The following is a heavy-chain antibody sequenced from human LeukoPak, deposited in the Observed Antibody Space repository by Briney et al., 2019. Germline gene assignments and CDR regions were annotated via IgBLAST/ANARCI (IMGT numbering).Heavy chain of an antibody. CDR3: ASPREAAVYGMDV. D-gene: IGHD6-13*01. CDR2: INHSGST. V-gene: IGHV4-34*01. CDR1: GGSFSGYY. J-gene: IGHJ6*02. Sequence: PSETLSLTCAVYGGSFSGYYWSWIRQPPGKGLEWIGEINHSGSTNYNPSLKSRVTISVDTSKNQFSLKLSSVTAADTAVYYCASPREAAVYGMDVWGQGTTVTVSS.